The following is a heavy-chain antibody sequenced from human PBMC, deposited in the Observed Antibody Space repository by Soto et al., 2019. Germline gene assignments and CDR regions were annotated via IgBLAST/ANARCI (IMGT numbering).Heavy chain of an antibody. CDR3: ASGVRGIAAARVFDY. J-gene: IGHJ4*02. CDR1: GFTFSSYS. Sequence: ESGGGLVQPGGSLRLSCAASGFTFSSYSMNWVRQAPGKGLEWVSYISSSSSTIYYADSVKGRFTVSRDNAKNSLYLQMNSLRDEDTAVYYCASGVRGIAAARVFDYWGQGTLVTVSS. CDR2: ISSSSSTI. V-gene: IGHV3-48*02. D-gene: IGHD6-13*01.